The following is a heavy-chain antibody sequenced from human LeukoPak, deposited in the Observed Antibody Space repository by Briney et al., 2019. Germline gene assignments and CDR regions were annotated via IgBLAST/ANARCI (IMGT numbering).Heavy chain of an antibody. CDR3: TTAYDGCCNYYDSSGPPDY. V-gene: IGHV3-15*01. Sequence: GGSLRLSCAASGFTFSNAWMSWVRQAPGKGLEWVGRIKSKTDGGTTDYAAPVKGRFTISRDDSKNTLYLQMNSLKTEDTAVYYCTTAYDGCCNYYDSSGPPDYWGQGTLVTVSS. CDR1: GFTFSNAW. J-gene: IGHJ4*02. CDR2: IKSKTDGGTT. D-gene: IGHD3-22*01.